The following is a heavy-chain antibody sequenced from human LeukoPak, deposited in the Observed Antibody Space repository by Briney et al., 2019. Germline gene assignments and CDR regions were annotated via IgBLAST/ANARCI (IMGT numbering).Heavy chain of an antibody. J-gene: IGHJ5*02. V-gene: IGHV4-59*01. CDR3: ARAGGWELLSGPWFDP. Sequence: SETLSLTCTVSGGSISSYYWSWIRQPPGKGLEWIGYIYYSGSTNYNPSLKSRVTISVDTSKNQFSLKLSSVTAADTAVYYCARAGGWELLSGPWFDPWGQGTLVTVSS. CDR2: IYYSGST. CDR1: GGSISSYY. D-gene: IGHD1-26*01.